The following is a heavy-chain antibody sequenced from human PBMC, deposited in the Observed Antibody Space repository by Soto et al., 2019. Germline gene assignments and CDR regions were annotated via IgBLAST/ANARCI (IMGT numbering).Heavy chain of an antibody. V-gene: IGHV1-69*06. CDR1: GGTFSSYA. J-gene: IGHJ3*02. CDR2: IIPIFGTA. D-gene: IGHD2-8*02. CDR3: ARVGRDGYKPWWAVGAFDI. Sequence: AVKVSCKASGGTFSSYAISWVRQAPGQGLEWMGGIIPIFGTANYAQKFQGRVTITADKSTSTAYMELSSLRSEDTAVYYCARVGRDGYKPWWAVGAFDIWGQGTMVTVSS.